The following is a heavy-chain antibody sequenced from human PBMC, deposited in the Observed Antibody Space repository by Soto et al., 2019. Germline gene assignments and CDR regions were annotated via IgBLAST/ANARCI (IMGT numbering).Heavy chain of an antibody. D-gene: IGHD5-18*01. Sequence: SETLSLTCAVYGESFSGYYWSWIRQPPGKGLEWIGEINHSGSTNYNPSLKSRVTISVDTSKNQFSLKLSSVTAADTAVYYCARGLGGYSYGLKTWFDPWGQGTLVTVSS. CDR2: INHSGST. CDR3: ARGLGGYSYGLKTWFDP. CDR1: GESFSGYY. J-gene: IGHJ5*02. V-gene: IGHV4-34*01.